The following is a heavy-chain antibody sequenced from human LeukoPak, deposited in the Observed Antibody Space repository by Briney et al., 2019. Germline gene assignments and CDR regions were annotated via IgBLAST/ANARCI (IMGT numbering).Heavy chain of an antibody. CDR2: IYYSGTT. D-gene: IGHD4-17*01. Sequence: SETLSLTCTVSGGSFSRYYWSWIRQPPGKGLEWIGYIYYSGTTNYNPSLKSRVTMSVDTPKNQFSLKLSSVTAADTAVYYCASSRKDYGDWFPVDYWGQGTLVTVSS. CDR3: ASSRKDYGDWFPVDY. V-gene: IGHV4-59*01. J-gene: IGHJ4*02. CDR1: GGSFSRYY.